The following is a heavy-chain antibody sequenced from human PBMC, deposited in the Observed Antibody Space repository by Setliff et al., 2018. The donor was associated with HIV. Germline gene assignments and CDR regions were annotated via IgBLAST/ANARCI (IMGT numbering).Heavy chain of an antibody. D-gene: IGHD3-10*01. CDR2: IYYSGST. Sequence: SETLSLTCTVSSGSISSYYWRWIRQPPGTGLEWIGYIYYSGSTNYNPSLKSRVTISVDTSKNQFSLKLSSVTAADTAVYYCARGVSWYYYGSGSYYNGWFDPWGQGTLVTVSS. CDR1: SGSISSYY. CDR3: ARGVSWYYYGSGSYYNGWFDP. J-gene: IGHJ5*02. V-gene: IGHV4-59*01.